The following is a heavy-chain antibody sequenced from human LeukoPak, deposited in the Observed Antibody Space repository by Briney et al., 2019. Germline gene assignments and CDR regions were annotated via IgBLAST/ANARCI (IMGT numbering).Heavy chain of an antibody. CDR1: GFTFSNYY. D-gene: IGHD3-3*01. CDR3: ARAEGMLHYDFWSGYHYYYYYYMDV. CDR2: ISSSGSTI. Sequence: GGSLRLSCAASGFTFSNYYMSWIRQAPGKGLEWVSYISSSGSTIYYADSVKGRFTISRDNAKNSLYLQMNSLRAEDTAVYYCARAEGMLHYDFWSGYHYYYYYYMDVWGKGTTVTVSS. V-gene: IGHV3-11*04. J-gene: IGHJ6*03.